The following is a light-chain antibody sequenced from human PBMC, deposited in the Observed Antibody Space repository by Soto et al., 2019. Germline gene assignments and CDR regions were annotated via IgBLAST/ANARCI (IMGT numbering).Light chain of an antibody. V-gene: IGLV2-11*01. J-gene: IGLJ1*01. CDR1: SSDVGAYNY. CDR3: CSYAGNYVYV. Sequence: QSVLTQPRSVSGSPGQSVSISCTGTSSDVGAYNYVSWYQQHPGKAPKLMINDVTKRPSGVPDRFSGSKSGNTASLTISGLRAEDEADYYCCSYAGNYVYVFGTGTKVTVL. CDR2: DVT.